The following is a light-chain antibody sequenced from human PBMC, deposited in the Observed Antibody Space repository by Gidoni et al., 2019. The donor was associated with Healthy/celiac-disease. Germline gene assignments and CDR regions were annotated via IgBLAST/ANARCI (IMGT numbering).Light chain of an antibody. CDR2: DAS. CDR3: QQYDNPPLT. CDR1: QDITNY. V-gene: IGKV1-33*01. Sequence: DMQMTLSPSSLYASVGDRVTITCQASQDITNYLNWYQQKPGKAPKLLIYDASNLETGVPSRFSGSGSGTDFTFTISSLQPEDIATYYCQQYDNPPLTFGGGTKVEIK. J-gene: IGKJ4*01.